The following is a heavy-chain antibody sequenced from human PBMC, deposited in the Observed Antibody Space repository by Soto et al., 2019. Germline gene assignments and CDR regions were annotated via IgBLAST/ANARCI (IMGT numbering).Heavy chain of an antibody. V-gene: IGHV3-30-3*01. CDR2: ISFDGANT. J-gene: IGHJ4*02. Sequence: QVQLVESGGGVVPPGGSLRVSCVASGFTFSSYNMHWVRQAPGEGLEWVAVISFDGANTFYADSVKGRFTISRDISRDTLYLQMSSLRDEDTAIYYCARDCYNRGGFDYWGQGTLVTVSS. CDR1: GFTFSSYN. CDR3: ARDCYNRGGFDY. D-gene: IGHD3-10*01.